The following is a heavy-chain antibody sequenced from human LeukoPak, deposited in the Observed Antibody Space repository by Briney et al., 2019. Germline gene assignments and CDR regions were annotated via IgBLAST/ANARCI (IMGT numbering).Heavy chain of an antibody. V-gene: IGHV1-69*06. J-gene: IGHJ4*02. CDR1: GGTFSSYA. CDR2: IIPIFGTA. D-gene: IGHD3-22*01. CDR3: ARASQAYYYDSSGYSLSNY. Sequence: ASVKVSCKASGGTFSSYAISWVRQAPGQGLEWMGGIIPIFGTANYAQKFQGRVTITADKSTSTAYMELSSLRSEDTAVYYCARASQAYYYDSSGYSLSNYWGQGTLVTVSS.